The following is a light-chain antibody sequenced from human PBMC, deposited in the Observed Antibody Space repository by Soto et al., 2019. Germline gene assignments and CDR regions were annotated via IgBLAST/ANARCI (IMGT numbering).Light chain of an antibody. V-gene: IGLV2-14*01. CDR3: QSSDSRLSGSDV. J-gene: IGLJ1*01. Sequence: QSALTQPASVSGSPGQSITISCTGTSSDVGAYNSVAWYQHNPGKAPKLMIYDVSNRPSGVSSRFSGSKSANTASLSISGLQADDEADYYCQSSDSRLSGSDVFGTGTKLTVL. CDR2: DVS. CDR1: SSDVGAYNS.